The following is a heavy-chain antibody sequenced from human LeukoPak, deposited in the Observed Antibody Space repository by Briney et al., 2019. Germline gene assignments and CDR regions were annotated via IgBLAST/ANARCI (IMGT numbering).Heavy chain of an antibody. V-gene: IGHV3-21*01. CDR2: ISSSSSYI. D-gene: IGHD6-19*01. CDR3: ARGRGWIYDS. J-gene: IGHJ4*02. CDR1: GFIFDTYA. Sequence: GGSLRLSCVVSGFIFDTYAMTWVRQAPGKGLEWVSSISSSSSYIYYADSVKGRFTISRDNAKNSLYLQMNTPRVADTAVYYCARGRGWIYDSWGRGTLVTVSS.